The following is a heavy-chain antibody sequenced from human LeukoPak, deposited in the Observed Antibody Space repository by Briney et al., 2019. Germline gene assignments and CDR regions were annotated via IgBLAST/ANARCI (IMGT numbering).Heavy chain of an antibody. CDR2: IRYDGSNN. J-gene: IGHJ5*02. CDR1: DFTFSNFG. V-gene: IGHV3-30*02. Sequence: PGGSLRLSCVASDFTFSNFGMHWVRQAPGKGLEWLSFIRYDGSNNYHADSVKGQFSISRDNSKNTLHLQMNTLRPDDTAVYYCARTAVAGTLRWFDLWGQGTLVIVSS. D-gene: IGHD6-19*01. CDR3: ARTAVAGTLRWFDL.